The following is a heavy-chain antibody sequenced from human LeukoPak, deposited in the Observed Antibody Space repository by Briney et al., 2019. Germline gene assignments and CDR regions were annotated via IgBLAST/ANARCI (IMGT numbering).Heavy chain of an antibody. D-gene: IGHD4-17*01. Sequence: PSGTLPLTCSVSSGXISSGSWWSWVRQPPGKGLEWIGEVYHSGSTNYNPSLKSRVTMSVDKSKNHFSLKLSSVTAADTAVYYCARGVNGALDSWGQGTLVTVSS. CDR3: ARGVNGALDS. CDR1: SGXISSGSW. CDR2: VYHSGST. V-gene: IGHV4-4*02. J-gene: IGHJ4*02.